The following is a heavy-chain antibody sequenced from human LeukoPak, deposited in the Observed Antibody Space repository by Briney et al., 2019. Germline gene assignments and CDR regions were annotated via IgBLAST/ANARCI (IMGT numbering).Heavy chain of an antibody. CDR1: GFTFSIYW. Sequence: GGSLRHSCVASGFTFSIYWMCWVRQAPGKGLEWVANIKQDGSEKYYVDSLKGRFTISRDNAKNSLYLQMNSLRAEDTAVYYCARVTSSMKLVWGQVGPVTVSS. CDR3: ARVTSSMKLV. V-gene: IGHV3-7*05. D-gene: IGHD1-1*01. J-gene: IGHJ4*02. CDR2: IKQDGSEK.